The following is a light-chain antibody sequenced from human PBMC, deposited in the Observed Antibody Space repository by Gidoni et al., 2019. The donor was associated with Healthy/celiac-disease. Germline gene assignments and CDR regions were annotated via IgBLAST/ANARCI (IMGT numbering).Light chain of an antibody. CDR1: QSISSY. Sequence: QMTQSPSSLSASVGDRVTITCRASQSISSYLNWYQQKPGKAPKLLIYAASSLQSGVPSRFSGSGSGTDFTLTISSLQPEDFATYYCQQSYSTLYTFGQGTKLEIK. V-gene: IGKV1-39*01. J-gene: IGKJ2*01. CDR3: QQSYSTLYT. CDR2: AAS.